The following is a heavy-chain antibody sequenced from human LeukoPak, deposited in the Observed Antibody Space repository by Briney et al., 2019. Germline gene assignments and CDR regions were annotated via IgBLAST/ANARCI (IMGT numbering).Heavy chain of an antibody. CDR2: ISGGSTYI. Sequence: PGGSLRLSCTASGFAFSTYDMNWVRQAPGKGLEWVSYISGGSTYIYYTDSVKGRFTISRDNAKNSLNLQMESLSAEDTAVYYCARESGIMVGDYYYYYMDVWGIGTTVTASS. CDR1: GFAFSTYD. D-gene: IGHD2-8*01. J-gene: IGHJ6*03. CDR3: ARESGIMVGDYYYYYMDV. V-gene: IGHV3-21*01.